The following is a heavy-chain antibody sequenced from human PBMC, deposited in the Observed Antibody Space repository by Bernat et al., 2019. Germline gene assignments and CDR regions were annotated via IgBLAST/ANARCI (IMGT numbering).Heavy chain of an antibody. D-gene: IGHD5-12*01. CDR2: IKQDGSEK. V-gene: IGHV3-7*01. Sequence: EVQLVESGGGLVQPGTSLRLSCAASGFSFETYWMTWVRQAPGKGLEWVANIKQDGSEKNSVDSVKGPFTSSRYNSENSLYLQMNSLRDEDTAVYYCARGRSENTGYNCFVFWGQGTLVNVS. J-gene: IGHJ5*01. CDR3: ARGRSENTGYNCFVF. CDR1: GFSFETYW.